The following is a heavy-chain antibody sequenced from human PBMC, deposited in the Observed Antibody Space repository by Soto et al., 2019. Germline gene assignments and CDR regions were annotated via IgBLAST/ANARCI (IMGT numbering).Heavy chain of an antibody. CDR3: ARSLTWSGYYWRFDY. D-gene: IGHD3-3*01. CDR1: GGTFSSYT. CDR2: IIPILGIA. Sequence: QVQLVQSGAEVKKPGSSVKVSCKASGGTFSSYTISWVRQAPGQGLEWMGRIIPILGIANYAQKFQGRVTITADKSTSTAYMELSSLRSEDTAVYYCARSLTWSGYYWRFDYWGQGTLVTVSS. J-gene: IGHJ4*02. V-gene: IGHV1-69*02.